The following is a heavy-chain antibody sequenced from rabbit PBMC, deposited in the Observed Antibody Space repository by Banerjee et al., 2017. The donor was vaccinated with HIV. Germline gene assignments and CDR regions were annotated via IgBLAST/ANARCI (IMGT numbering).Heavy chain of an antibody. V-gene: IGHV1S45*01. D-gene: IGHD2-1*01. CDR3: TRDSAGDGWVFSL. J-gene: IGHJ6*01. CDR2: IYTGDGNT. CDR1: GFSFSSSYG. Sequence: QEQLEESGGDLVKPGASLTLTCTASGFSFSSSYGICWVRQAPGKGLEWIACIYTGDGNTYYASWAKGRFTISKTSSTTVTLQMTSLTAADTATYFCTRDSAGDGWVFSLWGPGTLVTVS.